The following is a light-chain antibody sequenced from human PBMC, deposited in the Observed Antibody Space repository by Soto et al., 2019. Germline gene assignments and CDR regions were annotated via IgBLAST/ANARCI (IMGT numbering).Light chain of an antibody. CDR3: QAFDNSLSASGV. J-gene: IGLJ3*02. CDR2: GNS. V-gene: IGLV1-40*01. Sequence: QSVLTQPPSVSVAPGQSVTISCAGSSSHIGATYDIHWYQQLPGAAPRLLIYGNSNRPSGVPDRFAGSKSGTSASLAIIGLRVEDEGIYYCQAFDNSLSASGVFGGGTKLTVL. CDR1: SSHIGATYD.